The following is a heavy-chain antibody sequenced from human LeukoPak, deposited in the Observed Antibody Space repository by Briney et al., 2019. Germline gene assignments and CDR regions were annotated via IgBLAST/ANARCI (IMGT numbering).Heavy chain of an antibody. Sequence: SETLSLTCTVSGASISDYYWSRIRQSAGKGLEWTGRIYASGSANYNPSFESRLTMSLDRSKNQFSLRLTSVTAADTALYYCARGSWDYDNAFDIWGQGTMVTVSS. CDR3: ARGSWDYDNAFDI. V-gene: IGHV4-4*07. CDR2: IYASGSA. J-gene: IGHJ3*02. CDR1: GASISDYY. D-gene: IGHD3-22*01.